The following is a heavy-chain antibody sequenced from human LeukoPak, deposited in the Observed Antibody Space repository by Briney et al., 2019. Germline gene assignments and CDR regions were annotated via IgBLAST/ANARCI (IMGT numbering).Heavy chain of an antibody. J-gene: IGHJ4*02. CDR2: IYYSGST. V-gene: IGHV4-39*01. D-gene: IGHD3-10*01. Sequence: KPSETLSLTCTVSGGSISSSSYYWGWIRQPPGKGLEWIGSIYYSGSTYYNPSLKSRVTISVDTSKNQFSLKLSSVTAADTAVYYCARRATMAAGYFDYWGRGTLVTVSS. CDR1: GGSISSSSYY. CDR3: ARRATMAAGYFDY.